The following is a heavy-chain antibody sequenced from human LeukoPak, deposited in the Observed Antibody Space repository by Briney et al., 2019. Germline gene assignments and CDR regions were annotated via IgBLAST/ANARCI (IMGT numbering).Heavy chain of an antibody. D-gene: IGHD6-19*01. CDR2: INPNSGGT. J-gene: IGHJ4*02. CDR3: ARDSSSGWYYFDY. Sequence: ASVKVSCKASGYTFTGYYMHWVRQAPGQGLEWMGRINPNSGGTNYAQKFQGRVTMTRDTSISTAYMGLSRLRSDDTAVYYCARDSSSGWYYFDYWGQGTLVTASS. CDR1: GYTFTGYY. V-gene: IGHV1-2*06.